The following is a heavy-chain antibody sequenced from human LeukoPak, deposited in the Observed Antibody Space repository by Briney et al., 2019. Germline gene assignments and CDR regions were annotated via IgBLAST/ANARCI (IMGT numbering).Heavy chain of an antibody. J-gene: IGHJ6*02. Sequence: GGSLRLSCAASGFTFSSYAMHWVRQAPGKGLEWVSGISWNSGSIGYADSVKGRFTISRDNAKNSLYLQMNSLRAEDTALYYCAKDRGPPGDCSGGSCYSVYYYYGMDVWGQGTTVTVSS. CDR3: AKDRGPPGDCSGGSCYSVYYYYGMDV. CDR2: ISWNSGSI. D-gene: IGHD2-15*01. V-gene: IGHV3-9*01. CDR1: GFTFSSYA.